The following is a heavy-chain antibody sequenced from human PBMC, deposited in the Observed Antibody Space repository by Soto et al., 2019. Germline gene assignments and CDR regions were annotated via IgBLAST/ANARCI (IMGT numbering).Heavy chain of an antibody. J-gene: IGHJ6*02. CDR2: IYPSDSDI. D-gene: IGHD6-19*01. V-gene: IGHV5-51*01. CDR1: GYTFNTYW. CDR3: ARHFGLGILVAGMFVDV. Sequence: GESLKISCKGSGYTFNTYWIGWVRQMPEKGLEWMGIIYPSDSDIRYSPSFQGKVTISADKSISTAYLQWSSLKASDTATYYCARHFGLGILVAGMFVDVWGQGTTVTVSS.